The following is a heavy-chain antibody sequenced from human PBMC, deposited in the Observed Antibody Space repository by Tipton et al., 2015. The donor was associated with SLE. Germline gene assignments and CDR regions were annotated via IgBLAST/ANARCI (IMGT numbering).Heavy chain of an antibody. CDR1: GGSISSGYY. CDR3: ARDTDSYFDL. J-gene: IGHJ2*01. CDR2: IYHSGNT. Sequence: TLSLTCTVSGGSISSGYYWGWIRQPPGKGLEWIGSIYHSGNTYYNPSLKSRVTISVDTSKNQFSLKLSSVTAADTAVYYCARDTDSYFDLWGRGILVTVSS. V-gene: IGHV4-38-2*02.